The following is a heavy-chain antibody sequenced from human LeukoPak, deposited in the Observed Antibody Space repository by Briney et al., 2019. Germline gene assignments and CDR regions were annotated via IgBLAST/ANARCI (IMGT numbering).Heavy chain of an antibody. Sequence: GASVKVSCKASGYTFTGYYMHWVRQAPGQGLEWMGWIYPNSGGTHYAPKFQGRVTMTRDTSISTAYMELSRLRSDDTAVYYCARGPYVPFPNWYFDLWGRGTLVTVSS. CDR2: IYPNSGGT. CDR3: ARGPYVPFPNWYFDL. V-gene: IGHV1-2*02. J-gene: IGHJ2*01. CDR1: GYTFTGYY. D-gene: IGHD3-10*02.